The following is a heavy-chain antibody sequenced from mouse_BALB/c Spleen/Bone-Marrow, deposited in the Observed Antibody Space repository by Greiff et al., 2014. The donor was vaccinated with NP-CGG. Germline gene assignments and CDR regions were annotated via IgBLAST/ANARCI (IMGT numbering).Heavy chain of an antibody. CDR2: ISDGGRYT. CDR3: ARDALYRYDGGYAMDY. J-gene: IGHJ4*01. CDR1: GFTFSDYY. Sequence: SGGGLVKPGGSLKLSCAASGFTFSDYYMYWVRQTPEKRLEWVATISDGGRYTYYPDSVKGRFTISRDNAKNNLYLQMSSLKSEDTAMYYCARDALYRYDGGYAMDYWGQGTSVTVSS. V-gene: IGHV5-4*02. D-gene: IGHD2-14*01.